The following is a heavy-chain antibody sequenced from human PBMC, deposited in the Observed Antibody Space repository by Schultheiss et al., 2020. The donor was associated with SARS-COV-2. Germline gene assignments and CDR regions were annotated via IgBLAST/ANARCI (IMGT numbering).Heavy chain of an antibody. CDR1: GGSISSYY. CDR3: ARARGYYGMDV. Sequence: SETLSLTCTVSGGSISSYYWSWIRQPPGKGLEWIGEINHSGSTNYNPSLKSRVTISVDTSKNQFSLKLSSVTAADTAVYYCARARGYYGMDVWGQGTTVTVSS. J-gene: IGHJ6*02. CDR2: INHSGST. V-gene: IGHV4-34*01. D-gene: IGHD3-10*01.